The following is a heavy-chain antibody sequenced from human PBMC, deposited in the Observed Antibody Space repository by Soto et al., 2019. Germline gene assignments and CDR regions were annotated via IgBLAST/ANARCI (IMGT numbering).Heavy chain of an antibody. Sequence: QVQLVESGGGLVKPGGSLRLSCAASGFTFSDYYMSWIRQAPGKGLEWVSYISSTGSTTYYADSVRGRFTMSRDNAKRSLYLQVHSLRADGTAVYFCARGGHTYYFDDWGQGTLVTVSS. CDR1: GFTFSDYY. V-gene: IGHV3-11*01. J-gene: IGHJ4*02. CDR2: ISSTGSTT. CDR3: ARGGHTYYFDD. D-gene: IGHD2-2*02.